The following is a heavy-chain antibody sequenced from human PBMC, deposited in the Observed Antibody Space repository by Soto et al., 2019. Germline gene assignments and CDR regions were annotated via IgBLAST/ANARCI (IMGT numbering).Heavy chain of an antibody. Sequence: GESLKISCKGSGYSFTSYWIGWARQMPGKGLEWMGIIYPGDSDTRYSPSFQGQVTMTTDTSTSTAYMELRSPRSDDTAVYYCARDRLAYYDILTGYYTQSWFDPWGQGTLVIVSS. J-gene: IGHJ5*02. CDR2: IYPGDSDT. CDR3: ARDRLAYYDILTGYYTQSWFDP. CDR1: GYSFTSYW. D-gene: IGHD3-9*01. V-gene: IGHV5-51*01.